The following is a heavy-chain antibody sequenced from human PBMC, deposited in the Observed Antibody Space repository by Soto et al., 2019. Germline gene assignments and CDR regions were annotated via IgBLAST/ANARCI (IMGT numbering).Heavy chain of an antibody. CDR2: IIPIFGTA. D-gene: IGHD3-10*01. CDR1: GGTFSSYA. J-gene: IGHJ6*02. Sequence: GASVKVSCKASGGTFSSYAISWVRQAPGQGLEWMGGIIPIFGTANYAQKFQGRVTITADESTSTAYMELSSLRSEDTAVYYCARDKLWFGELRSYYYGMDVWGQGTTVTVSS. CDR3: ARDKLWFGELRSYYYGMDV. V-gene: IGHV1-69*13.